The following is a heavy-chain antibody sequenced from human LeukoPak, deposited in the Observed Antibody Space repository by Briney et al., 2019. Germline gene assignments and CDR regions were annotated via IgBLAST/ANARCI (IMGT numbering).Heavy chain of an antibody. CDR3: ARGGYGAHMG. V-gene: IGHV3-74*01. CDR1: GFTFSTYG. CDR2: INSDGTTT. Sequence: GGSLRLSCAASGFTFSTYGMSWVRQAPGKGLVWVSGINSDGTTTGYADSVKGRFTISRDNAKNTVSLQMSSLRAEDTALYYCARGGYGAHMGWGQGTLVTVSS. D-gene: IGHD4-17*01. J-gene: IGHJ4*02.